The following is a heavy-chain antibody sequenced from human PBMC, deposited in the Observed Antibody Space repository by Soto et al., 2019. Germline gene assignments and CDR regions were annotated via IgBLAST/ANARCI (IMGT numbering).Heavy chain of an antibody. V-gene: IGHV3-48*01. Sequence: EVQLVESGGGLVQPGGSLRLSCAASGFTFSSYSMNWVRQAPGQGLEWVSYISSSSSTIYYADSVKGRFTISRDNAKNSLYLQMNSLRAEDTAVYYCARDLRKIRPGYDINIPWGQGTMVTVSS. CDR1: GFTFSSYS. D-gene: IGHD3-9*01. CDR3: ARDLRKIRPGYDINIP. CDR2: ISSSSSTI. J-gene: IGHJ3*01.